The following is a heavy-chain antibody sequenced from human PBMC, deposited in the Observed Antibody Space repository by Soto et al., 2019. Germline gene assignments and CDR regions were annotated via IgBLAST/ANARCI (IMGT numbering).Heavy chain of an antibody. D-gene: IGHD6-19*01. V-gene: IGHV1-8*01. CDR3: ARTRFGAVAGT. Sequence: QVQLVQSGAEVKKPGASVKVSCKASGYTFTSYDIHWVRRATGQGPEWMGWMNPYSGNTVYAQKFQGRVTMTRNTSMSTAYMELSSLRSEDTAAYYCARTRFGAVAGTWGQGTLVTVSS. J-gene: IGHJ5*02. CDR2: MNPYSGNT. CDR1: GYTFTSYD.